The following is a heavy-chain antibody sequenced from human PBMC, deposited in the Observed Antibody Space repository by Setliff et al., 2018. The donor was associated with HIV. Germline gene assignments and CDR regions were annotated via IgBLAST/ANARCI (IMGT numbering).Heavy chain of an antibody. J-gene: IGHJ6*03. CDR1: GFTFISSA. V-gene: IGHV1-58*02. Sequence: GASVKVSCKASGFTFISSAMQWVRQARGQRLEWIGWIVAGSGNTNYAQKFQERVSITRDMSTSSAYMELSNLRSEDTAVYYCAADLIIAGRLDYYYMDVWGKGTTVTVSS. CDR3: AADLIIAGRLDYYYMDV. D-gene: IGHD6-6*01. CDR2: IVAGSGNT.